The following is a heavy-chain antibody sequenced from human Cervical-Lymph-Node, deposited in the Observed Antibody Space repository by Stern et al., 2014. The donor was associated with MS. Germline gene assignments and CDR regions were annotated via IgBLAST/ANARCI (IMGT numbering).Heavy chain of an antibody. J-gene: IGHJ6*02. V-gene: IGHV2-70*11. CDR2: TDWDGDK. Sequence: ESGPALVKPTQTLTLTCTFSGFSLTTSAMSVSWIRQPPGKALEWLARTDWDGDKYYSTSLRTRLTISKDTSSNQVVLILTDMDPVDTATYYCARMTGRGDYYYYSGLDVWGQGTTVTVSS. CDR1: GFSLTTSAMS. CDR3: ARMTGRGDYYYYSGLDV. D-gene: IGHD3-10*01.